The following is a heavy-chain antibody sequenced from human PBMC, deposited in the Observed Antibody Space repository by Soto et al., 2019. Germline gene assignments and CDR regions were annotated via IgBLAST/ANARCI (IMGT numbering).Heavy chain of an antibody. D-gene: IGHD1-20*01. CDR3: AKDWGIPGTYDAFDI. J-gene: IGHJ3*02. V-gene: IGHV3-9*01. CDR1: GFTFDDYA. Sequence: GGSLRLSCAASGFTFDDYAMHWVRQAPGKGLEWVSGISWNSGSIGYADSVKGRFTISRDNAKNSLYLQMNSLRAEDTALYYCAKDWGIPGTYDAFDIWGQGTMVTVSS. CDR2: ISWNSGSI.